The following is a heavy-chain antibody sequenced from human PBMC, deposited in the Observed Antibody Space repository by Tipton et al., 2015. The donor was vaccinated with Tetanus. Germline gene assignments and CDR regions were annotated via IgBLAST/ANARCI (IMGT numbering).Heavy chain of an antibody. Sequence: TLSLTCTVSGGSMSNNYWSWIRQPPGTGLEWIAYILHSGSTNYSPSLKSRVAISMDTSKNQISLKLSSVTAADTAVYYCARRSYCSSSRCFDTFDLWGQGTMVTVSS. CDR3: ARRSYCSSSRCFDTFDL. CDR1: GGSMSNNY. D-gene: IGHD2-2*01. V-gene: IGHV4-59*01. CDR2: ILHSGST. J-gene: IGHJ3*01.